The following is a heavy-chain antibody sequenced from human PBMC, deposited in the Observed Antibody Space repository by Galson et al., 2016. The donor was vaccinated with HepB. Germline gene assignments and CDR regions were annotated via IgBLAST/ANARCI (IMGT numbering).Heavy chain of an antibody. J-gene: IGHJ4*02. D-gene: IGHD4-17*01. V-gene: IGHV3-48*03. CDR3: ARASGDLFDY. CDR1: GFTFTTYE. CDR2: ISSYGSTI. Sequence: SLRLSCAASGFTFTTYEMTWVRQAPGKGLEWISYISSYGSTIYYADSVKGRFTISRDNAENSLYLQMNSLRAEDTAVYYCARASGDLFDYWGQGTLVTVSS.